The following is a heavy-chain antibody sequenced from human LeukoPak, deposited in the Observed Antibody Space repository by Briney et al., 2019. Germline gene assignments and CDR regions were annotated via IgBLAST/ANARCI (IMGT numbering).Heavy chain of an antibody. CDR1: GYSFTSYW. J-gene: IGHJ6*02. Sequence: GESLKISCKGSGYSFTSYWIGWVRQMPGKGLEWMGIIYPGDSDTRYSPSFQGQVTISADKLINTAFVQWRRLRASDTAMYYCVIPSQIAAVSSFSHRDFALDVWGQGTTVTVSS. V-gene: IGHV5-51*01. D-gene: IGHD6-13*01. CDR2: IYPGDSDT. CDR3: VIPSQIAAVSSFSHRDFALDV.